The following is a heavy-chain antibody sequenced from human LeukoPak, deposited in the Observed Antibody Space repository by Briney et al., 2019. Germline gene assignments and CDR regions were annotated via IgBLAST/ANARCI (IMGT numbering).Heavy chain of an antibody. V-gene: IGHV1-2*02. J-gene: IGHJ5*02. CDR3: ARKYDILTGQSNWFDP. CDR2: INPNSGGT. CDR1: EYTFTGYY. Sequence: ASVKVPCKASEYTFTGYYLHGVRQAPGQGLEGMGWINPNSGGTKYPQKFQGRVTMTRDTSISTAYLEVSRLRSDDTAVYYCARKYDILTGQSNWFDPWGQGTLVTVSS. D-gene: IGHD3-9*01.